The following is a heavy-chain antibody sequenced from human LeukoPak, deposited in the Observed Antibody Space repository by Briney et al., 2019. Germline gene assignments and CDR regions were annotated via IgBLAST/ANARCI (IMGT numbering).Heavy chain of an antibody. D-gene: IGHD3-10*01. CDR3: ARRRYYGSGYREI. Sequence: PGGSLRLSCADSGFTFSDYYMSWIRQAPGKGLEWIGEIYHSGSTNYNPSLKSRVTISVDKSKNQFSLKLSSVTAADTAVYYCARRRYYGSGYREIWGQGTMVTVSS. CDR1: GFTFSDYY. J-gene: IGHJ3*02. V-gene: IGHV4-34*01. CDR2: IYHSGST.